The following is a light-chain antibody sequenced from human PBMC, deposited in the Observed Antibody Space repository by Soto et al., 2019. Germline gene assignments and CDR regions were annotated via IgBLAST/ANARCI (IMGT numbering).Light chain of an antibody. CDR2: GAS. J-gene: IGKJ1*01. V-gene: IGKV3-20*01. Sequence: EIVLTQSPGTLSLSPGERATLSCRASQSVSSIYLAWYQQKPGQAPRLLIYGASSRATGIPDRFSGSGSGTDLTLTISRLETEDFAVYYCQQYGSSRWTFGQGTKVDIK. CDR3: QQYGSSRWT. CDR1: QSVSSIY.